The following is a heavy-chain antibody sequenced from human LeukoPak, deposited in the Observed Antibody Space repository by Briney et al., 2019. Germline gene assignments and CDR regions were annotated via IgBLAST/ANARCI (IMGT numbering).Heavy chain of an antibody. CDR3: ARSSIAAAGPPGY. J-gene: IGHJ4*02. Sequence: SETLSLTCAVYGGSFSGYYWSWIRQPPGKGLEWIGEINYIGSTNYNPSLKSGVTISVDTSKNQFSLRLSSVTAADTAVYYCARSSIAAAGPPGYWGQGTLVTVSS. D-gene: IGHD6-13*01. V-gene: IGHV4-34*01. CDR2: INYIGST. CDR1: GGSFSGYY.